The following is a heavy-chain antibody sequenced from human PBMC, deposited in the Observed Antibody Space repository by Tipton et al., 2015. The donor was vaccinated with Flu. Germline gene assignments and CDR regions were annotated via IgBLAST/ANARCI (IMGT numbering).Heavy chain of an antibody. CDR2: ISAYNGNR. J-gene: IGHJ4*02. V-gene: IGHV1-18*01. Sequence: QVQLVQSGAEVKKPGASVKVSCKASGYTFTSYGIRWVRQAPGQGLEWMGWISAYNGNRNYAQKPQGRVTMTTDTSTSTAYMELRSLRSDDTAVYYCARDRYCSGGSCHRTDYWGQGTLVTVSS. D-gene: IGHD2-15*01. CDR1: GYTFTSYG. CDR3: ARDRYCSGGSCHRTDY.